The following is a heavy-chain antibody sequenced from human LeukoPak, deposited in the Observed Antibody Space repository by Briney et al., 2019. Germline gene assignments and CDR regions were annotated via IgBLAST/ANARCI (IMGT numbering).Heavy chain of an antibody. CDR1: GFTFSSYW. CDR2: INSDGSGT. CDR3: AKGGKWDVTPFDY. J-gene: IGHJ4*02. D-gene: IGHD1-26*01. V-gene: IGHV3-74*01. Sequence: GGSLRLSCAASGFTFSSYWMHWVRQAPGKGLVWVSRINSDGSGTSYADSVKGRFTISRDNAKNTLYLQMNSLRAEDTAVYYCAKGGKWDVTPFDYWGQGTLVTVSS.